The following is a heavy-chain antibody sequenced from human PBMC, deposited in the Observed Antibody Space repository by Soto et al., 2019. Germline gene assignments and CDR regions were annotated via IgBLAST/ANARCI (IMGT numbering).Heavy chain of an antibody. V-gene: IGHV3-30*18. D-gene: IGHD1-1*01. J-gene: IGHJ4*02. CDR1: GFTFSSYG. CDR2: ISYDGINK. CDR3: AKSMYNCNDGFFDY. Sequence: QVQLVESGGGVVQPGRSLRLSCAASGFTFSSYGMQWVRQAPGKGLEWVAIISYDGINKYYANSVKGRFTISRDNSKNTLYLQMNSLRAEDTAVYYCAKSMYNCNDGFFDYWGQGTLVTVSS.